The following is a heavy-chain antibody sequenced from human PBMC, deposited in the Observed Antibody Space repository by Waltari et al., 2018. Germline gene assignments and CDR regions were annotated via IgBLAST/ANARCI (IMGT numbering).Heavy chain of an antibody. CDR1: GFPFSIYA. CDR2: ITMSGGNT. Sequence: EVQLLESGGGLVQPGGSLSLSCAASGFPFSIYALTWVRRAPGKGLEWVSSITMSGGNTYYADSVKGRFTISRDNSKNTLYLQMNSLRAEDTAVYYCAKGRSGYDYWSGYYQFDYWGQGTLVTVSS. V-gene: IGHV3-23*01. J-gene: IGHJ4*02. D-gene: IGHD3-3*01. CDR3: AKGRSGYDYWSGYYQFDY.